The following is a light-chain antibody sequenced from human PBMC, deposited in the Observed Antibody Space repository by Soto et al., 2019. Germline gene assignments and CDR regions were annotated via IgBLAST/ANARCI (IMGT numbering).Light chain of an antibody. J-gene: IGKJ1*01. CDR3: QQYGTSPWT. V-gene: IGKV3-20*01. Sequence: EIVLTQSPGTLSLSPGERATLSCRASQSVSSSYLGWYQQKRGQAPRLLIFGASSRVTGIPDRFSGSGSGTDFTLSISRLEPEDFAVYYCQQYGTSPWTFGQGTKVEIK. CDR2: GAS. CDR1: QSVSSSY.